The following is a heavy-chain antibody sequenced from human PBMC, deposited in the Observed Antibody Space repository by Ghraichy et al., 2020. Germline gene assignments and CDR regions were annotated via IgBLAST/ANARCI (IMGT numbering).Heavy chain of an antibody. CDR3: AKAPGSGWYGGDFDY. Sequence: GESLNISCAASGFTFSSYAMSWVRQAPGKGLEWVSAISGSGGSTYYADSVKGRFTISRDNSKNTLYLQMNSLRAEDTAVYYCAKAPGSGWYGGDFDYWGQGTLVTVSS. CDR2: ISGSGGST. V-gene: IGHV3-23*01. D-gene: IGHD6-19*01. J-gene: IGHJ4*02. CDR1: GFTFSSYA.